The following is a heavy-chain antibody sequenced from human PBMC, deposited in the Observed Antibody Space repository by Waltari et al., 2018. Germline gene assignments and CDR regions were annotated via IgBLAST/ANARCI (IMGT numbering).Heavy chain of an antibody. CDR1: GFTLSSYE. V-gene: IGHV3-48*03. Sequence: EVQLVESGGGLVQPGGSLRLSCAASGFTLSSYEMNWFRQAPGKVREWVSYISSSGSTIYYADSVKGRFTISGDNAKNSLYLQMNSLRAEDTAVYYCARARDGYNADYWGQGTLVTVSS. CDR2: ISSSGSTI. CDR3: ARARDGYNADY. D-gene: IGHD5-12*01. J-gene: IGHJ4*02.